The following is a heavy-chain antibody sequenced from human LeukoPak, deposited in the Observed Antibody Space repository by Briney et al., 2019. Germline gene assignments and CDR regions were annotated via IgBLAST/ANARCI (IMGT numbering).Heavy chain of an antibody. V-gene: IGHV4-34*01. Sequence: SETLSLTCAVYGGSFSGYYWSWIRQPPGKGLEWIGEINHSGSTNYNPSLKSRVTISVDTSKNQFSLKLSSVTAADTAVYYCARAPDELLWFGESIYFDYWGQGTLVTVSS. D-gene: IGHD3-10*01. CDR2: INHSGST. J-gene: IGHJ4*02. CDR3: ARAPDELLWFGESIYFDY. CDR1: GGSFSGYY.